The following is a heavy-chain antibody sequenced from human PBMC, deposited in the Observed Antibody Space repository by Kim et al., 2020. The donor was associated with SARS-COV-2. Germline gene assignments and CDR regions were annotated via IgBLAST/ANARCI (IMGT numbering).Heavy chain of an antibody. CDR3: AREGGSGWDDY. J-gene: IGHJ4*02. D-gene: IGHD6-19*01. CDR2: INHSAST. V-gene: IGHV4-34*01. CDR1: GGSFSGYY. Sequence: SETLSLTCAVYGGSFSGYYWSWIRQPPGKGLEWIGEINHSASTNYNPSLKSRVTISVDTSKNQFSLKLSSVTAADTAVYYCAREGGSGWDDYWGQGTLVTVSS.